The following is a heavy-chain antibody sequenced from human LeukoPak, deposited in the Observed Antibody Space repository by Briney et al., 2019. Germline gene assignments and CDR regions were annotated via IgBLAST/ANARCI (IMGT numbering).Heavy chain of an antibody. J-gene: IGHJ5*02. CDR3: ARLRHSSGWRGDSCFDP. CDR1: GYTFTGFH. Sequence: GASVKVSCKASGYTFTGFHIHWVRQATGQGLEWMGWMNPNIGDTGYAQKFQGRVTMTRNTSISTAYMELSSLRSEDTAVYFCARLRHSSGWRGDSCFDPWGQGTLVTVSS. CDR2: MNPNIGDT. V-gene: IGHV1-8*01. D-gene: IGHD6-19*01.